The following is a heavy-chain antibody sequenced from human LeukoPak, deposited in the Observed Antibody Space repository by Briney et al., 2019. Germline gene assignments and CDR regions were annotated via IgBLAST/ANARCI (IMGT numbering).Heavy chain of an antibody. Sequence: ASVKVSCKASGHTFTSYGISWVRQAPGQGLEWMGWISAYNGNTNYAQKLQGRVTMTTDTPTSTAYMELRSLRSDDTAVYYCARDSRITIFGVASNWFDPWGQGTLVTVSS. CDR3: ARDSRITIFGVASNWFDP. D-gene: IGHD3-3*01. CDR2: ISAYNGNT. J-gene: IGHJ5*02. CDR1: GHTFTSYG. V-gene: IGHV1-18*01.